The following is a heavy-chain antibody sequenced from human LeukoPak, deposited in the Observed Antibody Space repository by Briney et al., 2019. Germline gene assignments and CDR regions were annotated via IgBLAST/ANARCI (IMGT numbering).Heavy chain of an antibody. J-gene: IGHJ3*02. V-gene: IGHV4-59*01. Sequence: PSETLSDTCTVSGGSISSYYWSWIRQPPGKGLEWIGYIYYSGSTNYNPYPQSRVTISVDTSKNQFSLKLSSVTAADTAVYYCARVGSSFLDAFDIWGQGTMVTVSS. CDR1: GGSISSYY. CDR3: ARVGSSFLDAFDI. D-gene: IGHD6-13*01. CDR2: IYYSGST.